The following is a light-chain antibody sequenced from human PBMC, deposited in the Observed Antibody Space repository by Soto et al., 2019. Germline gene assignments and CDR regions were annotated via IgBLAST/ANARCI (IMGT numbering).Light chain of an antibody. CDR3: SSYSSSTTHVV. J-gene: IGLJ2*01. CDR1: SSDVGDFNY. Sequence: QSALTQPASVSGSPGRSVTISCTGTSSDVGDFNYVSWYQHLPGRAPKLIIYDVTNRPSGISYRFSASKSGRTASLTLSGLQAEDEADYYCSSYSSSTTHVVFGGGTKLTVL. V-gene: IGLV2-14*03. CDR2: DVT.